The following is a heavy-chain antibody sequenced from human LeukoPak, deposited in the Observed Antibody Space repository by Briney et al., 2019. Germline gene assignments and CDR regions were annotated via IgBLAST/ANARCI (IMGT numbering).Heavy chain of an antibody. D-gene: IGHD2-15*01. V-gene: IGHV1-69*13. CDR1: GGTFSSCA. J-gene: IGHJ6*03. CDR3: ATPRMGDYYYYMDV. Sequence: ASVKVSCKASGGTFSSCAISWVRQAPGQGLEWMGGIIPIFGTANYAQKFQGRVTITADESTSTAYMELSSLRSEDTAVYYCATPRMGDYYYYMDVWGKGTTVTVSS. CDR2: IIPIFGTA.